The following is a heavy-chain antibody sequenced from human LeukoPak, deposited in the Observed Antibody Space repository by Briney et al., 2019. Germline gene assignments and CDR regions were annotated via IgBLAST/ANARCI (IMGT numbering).Heavy chain of an antibody. CDR3: TTDPPLLRYFDRDMDV. D-gene: IGHD3-9*01. J-gene: IGHJ6*03. V-gene: IGHV3-15*01. Sequence: GGALRLSCAASGFTFSKAWMSWGRPAPGEGVEWVCRIKNKTDGGTTDYAAPVKGRFTISRDDSKNTLYLQMNSLKTEDTAVYYCTTDPPLLRYFDRDMDVWGKGTTVTVSS. CDR2: IKNKTDGGTT. CDR1: GFTFSKAW.